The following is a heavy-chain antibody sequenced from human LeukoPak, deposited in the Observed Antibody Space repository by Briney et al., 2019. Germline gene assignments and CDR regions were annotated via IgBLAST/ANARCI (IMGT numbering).Heavy chain of an antibody. CDR3: ARAECGGDCYLDY. Sequence: SETLSLTCAVYGGSFSGYYWSWIRQPPGKGLEWIGYIYYSGSTYYNPSLKSRVTISVDTPKNQFSLKLSSVTAADTAVYYCARAECGGDCYLDYWGQGTLVTVSS. J-gene: IGHJ4*02. CDR1: GGSFSGYY. V-gene: IGHV4-30-4*08. D-gene: IGHD2-21*02. CDR2: IYYSGST.